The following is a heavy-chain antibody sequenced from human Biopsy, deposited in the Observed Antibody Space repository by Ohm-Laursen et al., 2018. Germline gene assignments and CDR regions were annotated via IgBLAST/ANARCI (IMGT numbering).Heavy chain of an antibody. D-gene: IGHD6-19*01. CDR2: IYYSGST. CDR1: GGSIYNFF. V-gene: IGHV4-59*01. CDR3: ARGMRSSGWPYFDS. Sequence: TLSLTCTVSGGSIYNFFWSWIRQPPGKGLEWIGYIYYSGSTNYNPSLKSRVTISVDMPKNQFSLKLSSVTAADTAIYYCARGMRSSGWPYFDSWGQGTLVTVSS. J-gene: IGHJ4*02.